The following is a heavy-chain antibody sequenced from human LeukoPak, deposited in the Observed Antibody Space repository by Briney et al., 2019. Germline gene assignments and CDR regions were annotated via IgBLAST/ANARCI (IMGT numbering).Heavy chain of an antibody. V-gene: IGHV3-23*01. Sequence: GGSLRLSCAASGFTFRSYAIYWVRQAPGKGLEWVSGISGSGGDTYFADSVKGRFTISRDHSKDTVFLQMGSLRAEDTAVYYCAKTTAGNSSGRYPGWPVDYWGQGTLVTVSS. D-gene: IGHD6-19*01. CDR3: AKTTAGNSSGRYPGWPVDY. J-gene: IGHJ4*02. CDR1: GFTFRSYA. CDR2: ISGSGGDT.